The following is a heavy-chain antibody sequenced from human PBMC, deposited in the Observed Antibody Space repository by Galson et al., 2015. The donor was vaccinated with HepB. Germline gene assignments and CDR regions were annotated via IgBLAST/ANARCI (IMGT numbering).Heavy chain of an antibody. V-gene: IGHV5-10-1*01. D-gene: IGHD6-13*01. CDR3: ASQRGYSSSWHTPSFDY. J-gene: IGHJ4*02. CDR2: IDPSDSYT. Sequence: QSGAEVKKPGESLRISCKGSGYSFTSYWISWVRQMPGKGLEWMGRIDPSDSYTNYSPSFQGHVTISADKSISTAYLQWSSLKASDTAMHYCASQRGYSSSWHTPSFDYWGQGTLVTVSS. CDR1: GYSFTSYW.